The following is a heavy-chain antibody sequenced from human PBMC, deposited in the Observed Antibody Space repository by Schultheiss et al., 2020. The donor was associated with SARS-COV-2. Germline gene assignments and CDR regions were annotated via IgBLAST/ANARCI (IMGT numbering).Heavy chain of an antibody. D-gene: IGHD2-2*01. CDR1: GGTFSSYT. V-gene: IGHV1-69*02. CDR3: ARPDRQYCSSTSCLYYYYGMDV. Sequence: SVKVSCKASGGTFSSYTISWVRQAPGQGLEWMGRIIPILGIANYAQKFQGRVTITADKSTSTAYMELSSLRSEDTAVYYCARPDRQYCSSTSCLYYYYGMDVWGQGTTVTVSS. J-gene: IGHJ6*02. CDR2: IIPILGIA.